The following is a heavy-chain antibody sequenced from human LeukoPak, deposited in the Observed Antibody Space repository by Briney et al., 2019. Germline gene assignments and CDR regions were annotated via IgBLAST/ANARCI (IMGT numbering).Heavy chain of an antibody. V-gene: IGHV1-2*06. J-gene: IGHJ4*02. D-gene: IGHD2-2*01. CDR2: INPNSGGT. Sequence: ASVKVPCKASGYTFTGYYMHWVRQAPGQGLEWMGRINPNSGGTNYAQKFQGRVTMTRDTSISTAYMELSRLRSDDTAVYYCARDFPYCSSTSCYAWSISGSDYWGQGTLVTVSS. CDR3: ARDFPYCSSTSCYAWSISGSDY. CDR1: GYTFTGYY.